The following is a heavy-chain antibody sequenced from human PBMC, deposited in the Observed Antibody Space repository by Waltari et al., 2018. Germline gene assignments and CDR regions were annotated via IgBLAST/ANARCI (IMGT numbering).Heavy chain of an antibody. Sequence: ELQLVESGGGLLQPGGSLRLSCAASGFNVTTPYMSWVRQALGKGLEGIAVIYSGGIKYYADSVKGRFTISRDSYRNTLSLQMISLRAEDTAVYYCARAESGGMFDYYYGMDVWGQGTTVTVSS. CDR1: GFNVTTPY. CDR2: IYSGGIK. CDR3: ARAESGGMFDYYYGMDV. V-gene: IGHV3-53*01. D-gene: IGHD2-15*01. J-gene: IGHJ6*02.